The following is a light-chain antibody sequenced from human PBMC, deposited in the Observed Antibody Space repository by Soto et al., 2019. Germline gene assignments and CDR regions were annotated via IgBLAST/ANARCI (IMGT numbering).Light chain of an antibody. J-gene: IGKJ4*01. CDR2: AAS. CDR1: QDISNY. CDR3: QQANSFPLT. V-gene: IGKV1-12*01. Sequence: DIQMTQSPSSLSASVGDRVTITCRASQDISNYLNWYQQKPGKAPKLLIYAASSLQSGVPSRFSGSGSGTEFTLTISSLQPEDFATYYCQQANSFPLTFGGGTKVDIK.